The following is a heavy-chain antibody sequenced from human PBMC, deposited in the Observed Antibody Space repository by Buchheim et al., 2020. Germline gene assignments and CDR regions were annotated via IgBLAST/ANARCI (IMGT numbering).Heavy chain of an antibody. V-gene: IGHV3-30*03. CDR2: ISYDGSNK. CDR1: GFTFSSHG. J-gene: IGHJ5*02. Sequence: QVQLVESGGGVVQPGRSLRLSCAASGFTFSSHGMHWVRQAPGKGLEWITVISYDGSNKYYADSVKGRFTVSRDNSKNSLYLQMNSLRAEDTAVYYCARASRGLFDPWGQGTL. D-gene: IGHD3-16*01. CDR3: ARASRGLFDP.